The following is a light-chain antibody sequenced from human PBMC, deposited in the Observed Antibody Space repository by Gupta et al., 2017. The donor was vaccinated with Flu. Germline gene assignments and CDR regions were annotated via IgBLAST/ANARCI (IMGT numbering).Light chain of an antibody. CDR1: SSNIGAHYN. J-gene: IGLJ3*02. Sequence: QSVLTQPPSVSGAPGQRVTISCTGSSSNIGAHYNIHWYQQLPGAVPKLLIYSPTNRPSGVPDRFSASKSGTSASLAIAGLQAEDEADYYCQSFDNSLNGWVFGGGTKLTVL. V-gene: IGLV1-40*01. CDR2: SPT. CDR3: QSFDNSLNGWV.